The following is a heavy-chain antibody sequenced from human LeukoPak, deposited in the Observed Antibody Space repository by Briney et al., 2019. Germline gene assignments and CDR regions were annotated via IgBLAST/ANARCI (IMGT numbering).Heavy chain of an antibody. J-gene: IGHJ4*02. D-gene: IGHD5-24*01. Sequence: PGGSLRLACAASGFTFSSYSMNWVRQAPGRGLEWVSSISSSSSYIYYADSVKGRFTISRDNAKNSLYLQMNSLRAEDTAVYYCARDEVATTLDYWGQGTLVTVSS. CDR1: GFTFSSYS. CDR3: ARDEVATTLDY. CDR2: ISSSSSYI. V-gene: IGHV3-21*01.